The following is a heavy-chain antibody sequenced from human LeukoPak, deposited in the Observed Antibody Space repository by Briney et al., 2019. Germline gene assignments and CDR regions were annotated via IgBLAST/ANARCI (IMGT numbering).Heavy chain of an antibody. CDR2: IGGSVVVA. CDR3: VRRGDGRSGSGDHDF. J-gene: IGHJ4*02. CDR1: GFTSNGNV. Sequence: VGSLRLSSAASGFTSNGNVISWVRQSPGQGVEGVSAIGGSVVVAFYADSVKGRFTISRENSKNMVHLQMNSLTGEDTALYSCVRRGDGRSGSGDHDFWGQGALVTVSS. D-gene: IGHD3-3*01. V-gene: IGHV3-23*01.